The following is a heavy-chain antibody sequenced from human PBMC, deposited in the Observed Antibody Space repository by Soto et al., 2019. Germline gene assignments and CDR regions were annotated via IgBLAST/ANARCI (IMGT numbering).Heavy chain of an antibody. V-gene: IGHV3-23*01. Sequence: GGSLRLSCAASGFTFSSYAMSWVRQAPGKGLEWVSAISGSGGSTYYADSVKGRFTISRDNSKNTLYLQMNSLRAEDTAVYYCAKGGLGDYYDSSGYYFWPSYFDYWGQGTLVTVSS. CDR2: ISGSGGST. D-gene: IGHD3-22*01. CDR1: GFTFSSYA. J-gene: IGHJ4*02. CDR3: AKGGLGDYYDSSGYYFWPSYFDY.